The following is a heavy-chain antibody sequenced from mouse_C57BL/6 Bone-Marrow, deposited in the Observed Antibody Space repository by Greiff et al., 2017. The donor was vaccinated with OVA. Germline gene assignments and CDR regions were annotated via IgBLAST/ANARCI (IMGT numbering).Heavy chain of an antibody. CDR3: ARASTVVPFDY. V-gene: IGHV1-19*01. D-gene: IGHD1-1*01. CDR1: GYTFTDYY. J-gene: IGHJ2*01. Sequence: VQLQQSGPVLVKPGASVKMSCKASGYTFTDYYMNWVKQSPGKSLEWIGVINPYNGGTSYNQKFKGKATLTVDKSSSTAYMELNSLTSEVSAVYSCARASTVVPFDYWGQGTTLTVSS. CDR2: INPYNGGT.